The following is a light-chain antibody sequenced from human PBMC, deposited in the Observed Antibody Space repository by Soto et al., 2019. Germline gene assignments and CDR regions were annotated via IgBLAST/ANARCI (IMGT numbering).Light chain of an antibody. J-gene: IGKJ4*01. CDR3: QQVKSYPRT. CDR1: QGIAGS. Sequence: DIQLTQSPSFLSASVGDRVTITCRANQGIAGSLAWYQQKPGKPPKLLIYAESTLQSGVPSRFSGSGSGTRGTLTISSLQPEDFATYYCQQVKSYPRTFGGGTRVEIK. CDR2: AES. V-gene: IGKV1-9*01.